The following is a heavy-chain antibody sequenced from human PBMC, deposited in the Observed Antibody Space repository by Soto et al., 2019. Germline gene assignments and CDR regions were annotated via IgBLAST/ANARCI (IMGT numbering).Heavy chain of an antibody. CDR1: GIIWTSDD. J-gene: IGHJ3*02. V-gene: IGHV3-23*01. D-gene: IGHD2-8*02. CDR3: AKATATGGGAFDI. Sequence: GGCLRLSGSASGIIWTSDDMRRVRQDPGKGLEWVSTVLVGGNTYYADSVMGRFTISRDRSENTVFLQMNSLTAGDTAVYYCAKATATGGGAFDICGQGTMVTVSS. CDR2: VLVGGNT.